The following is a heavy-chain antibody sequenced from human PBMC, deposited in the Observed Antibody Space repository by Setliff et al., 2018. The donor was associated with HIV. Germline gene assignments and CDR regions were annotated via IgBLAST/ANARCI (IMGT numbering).Heavy chain of an antibody. Sequence: GGSLRLSCAASGFTFSNVWMNWVRQAPGKGLEWVGRIKSKGDGGATDYADSVKGRFTISRDNSKNTLYLQMSSLRAEDTAVYYCVKARVDGDYYYYYYMDVWGKGTTVTVSS. D-gene: IGHD4-17*01. V-gene: IGHV3-15*05. CDR2: IKSKGDGGAT. CDR1: GFTFSNVW. J-gene: IGHJ6*03. CDR3: VKARVDGDYYYYYYMDV.